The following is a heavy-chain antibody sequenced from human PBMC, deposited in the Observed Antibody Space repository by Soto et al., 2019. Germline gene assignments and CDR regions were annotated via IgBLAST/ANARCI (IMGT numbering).Heavy chain of an antibody. D-gene: IGHD3-9*01. J-gene: IGHJ4*02. Sequence: SETLSLTCAVYGGSFSGYYWSWIRQPPGKGLEWIGEINHSGSTYYNPSLQTRVTISLDKSKSQFSLKLNSVTAADSAVYFCARLEGLATISYYFDFWGQGALVTVSS. CDR2: INHSGST. CDR3: ARLEGLATISYYFDF. CDR1: GGSFSGYY. V-gene: IGHV4-34*01.